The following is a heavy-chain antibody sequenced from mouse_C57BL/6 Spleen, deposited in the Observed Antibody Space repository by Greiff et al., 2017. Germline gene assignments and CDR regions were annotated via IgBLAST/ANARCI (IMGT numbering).Heavy chain of an antibody. CDR3: TRYYDDLFAY. CDR1: GYTFTDYN. D-gene: IGHD2-3*01. V-gene: IGHV1-22*01. Sequence: VQLQQSGPELVKPGASVKMSCKASGYTFTDYNMHWVKQSHGQSLEWIGYINPKNGGTSYNQKFKGKATLTANKSSSTAYMELRSLTSEDAAVYYCTRYYDDLFAYWGQGTLVTVSA. J-gene: IGHJ3*01. CDR2: INPKNGGT.